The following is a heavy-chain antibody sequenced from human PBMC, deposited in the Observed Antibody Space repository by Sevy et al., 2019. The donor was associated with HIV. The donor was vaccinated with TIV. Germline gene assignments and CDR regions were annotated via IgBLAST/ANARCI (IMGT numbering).Heavy chain of an antibody. V-gene: IGHV1-69*13. J-gene: IGHJ4*02. CDR1: GGIFKSYG. D-gene: IGHD6-19*01. CDR3: VRGGGNGWYYFDY. Sequence: SVKVSCKASGGIFKSYGISWVRQAPGQGLEWMGGIIPILNTVHYAQKFQGRVTITADESTKTAYMGLGGLRSEDTAVYYCVRGGGNGWYYFDYWGQETLVTVSS. CDR2: IIPILNTV.